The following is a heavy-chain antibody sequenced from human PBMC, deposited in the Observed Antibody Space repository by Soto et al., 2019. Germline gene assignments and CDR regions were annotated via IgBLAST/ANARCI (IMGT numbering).Heavy chain of an antibody. CDR3: ASREMTTIWHYFDE. V-gene: IGHV3-7*05. D-gene: IGHD4-4*01. Sequence: PGGSLRLSCAASGFTFSTYWMSWVRQAPGKGLEWVASIKQDGSEKYYVDSVKGQFTISRDNAKNSLYLQMNSLRTEDTAVYYCASREMTTIWHYFDEWGQGTLVTVSS. CDR2: IKQDGSEK. CDR1: GFTFSTYW. J-gene: IGHJ4*02.